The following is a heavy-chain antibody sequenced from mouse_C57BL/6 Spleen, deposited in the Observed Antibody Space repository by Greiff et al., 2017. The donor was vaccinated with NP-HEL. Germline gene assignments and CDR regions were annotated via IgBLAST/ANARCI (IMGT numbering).Heavy chain of an antibody. CDR2: IYPGDGDT. V-gene: IGHV1-82*01. J-gene: IGHJ2*01. CDR1: GYAFSSSW. CDR3: ARSVTGTPFDY. D-gene: IGHD4-1*01. Sequence: VQLQQSGPELVKPGASVKISCKASGYAFSSSWMNWVKQRPGKGLEWIGRIYPGDGDTNYNGKFKGKATLTADKSSSTAYMQLSRLTSGDSAVYFCARSVTGTPFDYWGQGTTLTVSS.